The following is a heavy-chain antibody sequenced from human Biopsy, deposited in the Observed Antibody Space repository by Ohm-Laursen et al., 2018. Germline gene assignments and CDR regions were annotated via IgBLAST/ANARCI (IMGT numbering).Heavy chain of an antibody. CDR1: GGSISSYY. D-gene: IGHD3-22*01. J-gene: IGHJ3*02. CDR2: IYYSGIT. CDR3: VRHGDFYYDSNIVIGALDI. V-gene: IGHV4-59*08. Sequence: GTLSLTCTVSGGSISSYYWSWIRQPPGKGLEWIGNIYYSGITNYNPSLKSRVSISVDTSKNHFSLKLSSVTAADTAVYYCVRHGDFYYDSNIVIGALDIWGQGTMVTVSS.